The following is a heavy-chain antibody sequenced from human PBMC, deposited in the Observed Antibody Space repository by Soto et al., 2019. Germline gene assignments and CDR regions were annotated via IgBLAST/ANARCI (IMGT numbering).Heavy chain of an antibody. CDR3: AADWSNRPFDF. Sequence: KGAGKGGGGTLTSAVVQWVRQTRGQRLEWIGWIVGGSGSTNYAQQFQGRLAITRDMSTSTVYMELSSLRSEDTAVYYCAADWSNRPFDFWGQ. J-gene: IGHJ4*02. V-gene: IGHV1-58*01. CDR1: GGTLTSAV. CDR2: IVGGSGST. D-gene: IGHD3-3*01.